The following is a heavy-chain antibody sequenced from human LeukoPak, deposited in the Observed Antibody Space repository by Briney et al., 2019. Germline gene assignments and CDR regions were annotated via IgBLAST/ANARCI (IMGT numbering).Heavy chain of an antibody. CDR1: GYTFTGYY. CDR3: ARMSYCSSTSCSPPSYYYYGMDV. J-gene: IGHJ6*02. Sequence: GASVKVSCKASGYTFTGYYMHWVRQAPGQGLEWMGWINPNSGGTNYAQKFQGRVTMTRDTSISTAYMELSRLRSDDTAVYYCARMSYCSSTSCSPPSYYYYGMDVWGQGTTVTVSS. V-gene: IGHV1-2*02. CDR2: INPNSGGT. D-gene: IGHD2-2*01.